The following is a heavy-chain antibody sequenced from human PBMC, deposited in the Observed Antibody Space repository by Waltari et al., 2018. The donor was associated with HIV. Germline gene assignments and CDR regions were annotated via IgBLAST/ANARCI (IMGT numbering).Heavy chain of an antibody. CDR3: VRNQRPHLEYFDH. CDR1: GFTFSDHH. Sequence: QVQLVESGGGLVKPGGSLRLSCSASGFTFSDHHMSLVRQAPGKGLEWVSYSSDNGRVIFYEDSVKGRFSISRDNTEKTLFLSMDSLRAEDTALYFCVRNQRPHLEYFDHWGQGILVGVFS. D-gene: IGHD1-1*01. V-gene: IGHV3-11*04. CDR2: SSDNGRVI. J-gene: IGHJ4*02.